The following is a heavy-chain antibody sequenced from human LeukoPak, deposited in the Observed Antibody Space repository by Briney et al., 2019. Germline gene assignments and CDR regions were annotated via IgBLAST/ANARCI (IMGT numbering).Heavy chain of an antibody. V-gene: IGHV1-69*04. Sequence: SVKVSCKASGGTFSSYAISWVRQAPGQGLEWMGRIIPILGIANYAQKFQGRVTITADKSTSTAYMELSSLRSEDTAVYYCARDQTPYYDILTGYYDAFDIWGQGTMVTVSS. CDR3: ARDQTPYYDILTGYYDAFDI. CDR1: GGTFSSYA. CDR2: IIPILGIA. D-gene: IGHD3-9*01. J-gene: IGHJ3*02.